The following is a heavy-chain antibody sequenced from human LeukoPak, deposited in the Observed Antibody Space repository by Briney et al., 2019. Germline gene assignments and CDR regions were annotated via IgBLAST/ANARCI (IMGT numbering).Heavy chain of an antibody. V-gene: IGHV1-2*02. CDR1: GYTFTSYD. Sequence: GASVKVSCKASGYTFTSYDINWVRQATGQGLEWMGWINPNSGGTNYAQKFQGRVTMTRDTSISTAYMELSRLRSDDTAVYYCARDPEGSGSHLGGDYWGQGTLVTVSS. J-gene: IGHJ4*02. CDR2: INPNSGGT. D-gene: IGHD1-26*01. CDR3: ARDPEGSGSHLGGDY.